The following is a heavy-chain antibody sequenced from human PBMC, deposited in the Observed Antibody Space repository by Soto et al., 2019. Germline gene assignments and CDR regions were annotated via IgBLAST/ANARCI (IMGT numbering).Heavy chain of an antibody. J-gene: IGHJ6*02. V-gene: IGHV3-30*18. Sequence: GGSLRLSCAASGFTFSSYGMHWVRQAPGKGLEWVAVISYDGSNKYYADSVKGRFTISRDNSKNTLYLQMNSLRAEDTAVYYCAKTPAAAPTYYYYYYGMDVWGQGTTVTVSS. D-gene: IGHD6-13*01. CDR1: GFTFSSYG. CDR2: ISYDGSNK. CDR3: AKTPAAAPTYYYYYYGMDV.